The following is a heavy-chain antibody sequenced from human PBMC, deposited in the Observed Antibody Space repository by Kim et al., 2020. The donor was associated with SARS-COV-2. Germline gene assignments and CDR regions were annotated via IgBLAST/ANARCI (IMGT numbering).Heavy chain of an antibody. Sequence: GGSLRLSCAAYGLTFSNAWMSWVRQAPGMGREWVGRIKSKTDGGTIDYAAPVKGRFTISREDSKNTLYLQMNSLKTEDTAVYFCFTGGRLGYWGQGTLVTVSS. J-gene: IGHJ4*02. CDR2: IKSKTDGGTI. V-gene: IGHV3-15*01. CDR3: FTGGRLGY. D-gene: IGHD2-15*01. CDR1: GLTFSNAW.